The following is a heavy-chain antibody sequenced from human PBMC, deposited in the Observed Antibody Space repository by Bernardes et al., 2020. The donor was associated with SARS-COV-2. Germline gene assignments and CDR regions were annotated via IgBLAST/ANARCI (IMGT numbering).Heavy chain of an antibody. D-gene: IGHD3-16*01. Sequence: GGSLRLSCAASGFPFSSYAMGWVRKSPGKGLDWVSTISCSGSRTYYADSVKGRFTISRDNSKNTLILQMNSLRVDDTATYYCAIPGGDWGQGTLVTVSS. V-gene: IGHV3-23*01. CDR2: ISCSGSRT. CDR3: AIPGGD. J-gene: IGHJ4*02. CDR1: GFPFSSYA.